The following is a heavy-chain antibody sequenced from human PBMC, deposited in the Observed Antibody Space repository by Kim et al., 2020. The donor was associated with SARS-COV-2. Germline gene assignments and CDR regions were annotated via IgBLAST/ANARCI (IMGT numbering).Heavy chain of an antibody. CDR2: VYPPDSTT. Sequence: GESLKISCQASGYRFTSNWIAWVRQMPGKGLECMGIVYPPDSTTRYSPSFQGQVTISVDKSNSTAYLQWNSLKATDAAIYYCARQGCGSTSCHSIDSWGQGTPVTVSS. CDR1: GYRFTSNW. V-gene: IGHV5-51*01. D-gene: IGHD2-2*01. J-gene: IGHJ4*02. CDR3: ARQGCGSTSCHSIDS.